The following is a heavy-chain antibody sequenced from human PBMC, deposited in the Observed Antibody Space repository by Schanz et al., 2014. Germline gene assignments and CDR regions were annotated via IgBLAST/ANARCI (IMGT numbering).Heavy chain of an antibody. CDR3: ARRVPYSFGLDV. CDR1: GFTFSSYV. V-gene: IGHV3-23*04. CDR2: ISAGGDST. Sequence: EVQVVESGGGFVQPGGSLRLSCAASGFTFSSYVMNWVRQAPGRGLEWVSFISAGGDSTSYADSVKGRFTISRDNSKNTLYLQMNSLRDEDTAMYYCARRVPYSFGLDVWGQGATVTVSS. D-gene: IGHD1-1*01. J-gene: IGHJ6*02.